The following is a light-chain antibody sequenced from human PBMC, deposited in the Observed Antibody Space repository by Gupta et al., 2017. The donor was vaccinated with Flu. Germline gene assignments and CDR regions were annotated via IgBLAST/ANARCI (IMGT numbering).Light chain of an antibody. CDR2: WAS. CDR3: QQYYSTPQS. V-gene: IGKV4-1*01. Sequence: DLVTTQSPDSLAVSLGERATINCKSSQSVLYSSNNKNYLAWYQQKPGQPPKLLIYWASTRESGVPDRFSGSGSGTDFTLTISSLQAEDVAVYYCQQYYSTPQSFGQGTKLEIK. CDR1: QSVLYSSNNKNY. J-gene: IGKJ2*03.